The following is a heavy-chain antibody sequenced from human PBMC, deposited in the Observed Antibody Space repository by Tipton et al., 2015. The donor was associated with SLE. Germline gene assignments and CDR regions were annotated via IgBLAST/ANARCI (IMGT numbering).Heavy chain of an antibody. Sequence: GSLRLSCAASGFTFNNYWMHWFRQAPGKGLEWVSLVTGSGGGTYYSNSVKGRFTISRDNSKNTLYLQMNSLRAEDTAVYYCAKAKGMIVVVITPHFDYWGQGTLVTVSS. V-gene: IGHV3-23*01. D-gene: IGHD3-22*01. J-gene: IGHJ4*02. CDR2: VTGSGGGT. CDR3: AKAKGMIVVVITPHFDY. CDR1: GFTFNNYW.